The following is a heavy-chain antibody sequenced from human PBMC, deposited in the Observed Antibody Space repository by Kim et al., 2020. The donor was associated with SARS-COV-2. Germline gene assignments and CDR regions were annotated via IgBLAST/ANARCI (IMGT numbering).Heavy chain of an antibody. CDR1: GFTFSSYA. CDR2: ISGSGGST. V-gene: IGHV3-23*01. D-gene: IGHD5-12*01. CDR3: AKVPEWLPPHYYYYMDV. J-gene: IGHJ6*03. Sequence: GGSLRLSCAASGFTFSSYAMSWVRQAPGKGLEWVSAISGSGGSTYYADSVKGRFTISRDNSKNTLYLQMNSLRAEDTAVYYCAKVPEWLPPHYYYYMDVWGKGTTVTVSS.